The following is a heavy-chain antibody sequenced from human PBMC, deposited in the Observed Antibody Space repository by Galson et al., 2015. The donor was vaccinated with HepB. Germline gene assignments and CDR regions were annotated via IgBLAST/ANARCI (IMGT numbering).Heavy chain of an antibody. CDR2: INAGNGNT. Sequence: SVKVSCKASGYTFTSYAMHWVRQAPGQRLEWMGWINAGNGNTKYSQKFQGRVTITRDTSASTAYMELSSLRSEDTAVYYCARGGSYYSAFDIWGQGTMVTVSS. D-gene: IGHD1-26*01. J-gene: IGHJ3*02. V-gene: IGHV1-3*01. CDR3: ARGGSYYSAFDI. CDR1: GYTFTSYA.